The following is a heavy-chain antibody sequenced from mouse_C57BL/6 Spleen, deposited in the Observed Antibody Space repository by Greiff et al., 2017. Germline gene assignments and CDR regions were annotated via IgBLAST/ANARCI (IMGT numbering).Heavy chain of an antibody. CDR3: ARWGPYSNYGIGYAMDY. CDR2: IDPKSGGT. D-gene: IGHD2-5*01. CDR1: GYTFTSYW. V-gene: IGHV1-72*01. Sequence: VQLQQPGAELVKPGASVKLSCKASGYTFTSYWMHWVKQRPGRGLEWIGRIDPKSGGTKYNEKFKSKATLTVDKPSSTAYMQLSRLTSEDSAVYYCARWGPYSNYGIGYAMDYWGQGTSVTVSS. J-gene: IGHJ4*01.